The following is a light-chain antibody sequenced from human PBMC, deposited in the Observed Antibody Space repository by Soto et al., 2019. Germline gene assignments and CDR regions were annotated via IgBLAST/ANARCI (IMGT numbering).Light chain of an antibody. Sequence: DIQMTQSPSSVSASVGDRVIITCRASQDIDTYLAWYQLKPGKAPNLLIYAASNLQDEVPSRFSGSGSGTDLTLSISSLQPEDFATYYCQQAKGFPLTFGGGTKVESK. CDR2: AAS. J-gene: IGKJ4*01. V-gene: IGKV1-12*01. CDR1: QDIDTY. CDR3: QQAKGFPLT.